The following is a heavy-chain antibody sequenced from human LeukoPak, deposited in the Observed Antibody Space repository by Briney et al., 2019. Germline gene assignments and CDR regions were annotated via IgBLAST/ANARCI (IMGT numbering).Heavy chain of an antibody. Sequence: PGGSLRLSCAASGFTFSSYSMNWVRQAPGKGLEWVSSISSSSSYIYYADSVKGRFTISRDNAKNSLYLQMNSLRAEDTAVYYCARELGYSYGSSNYWGQGTLVTVSS. V-gene: IGHV3-21*01. D-gene: IGHD5-18*01. CDR3: ARELGYSYGSSNY. J-gene: IGHJ4*02. CDR2: ISSSSSYI. CDR1: GFTFSSYS.